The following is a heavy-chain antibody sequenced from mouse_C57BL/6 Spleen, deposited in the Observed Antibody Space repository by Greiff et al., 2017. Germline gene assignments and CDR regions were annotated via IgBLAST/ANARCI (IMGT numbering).Heavy chain of an antibody. CDR1: GYTFTSYW. D-gene: IGHD1-1*01. J-gene: IGHJ1*03. CDR3: ARGYYGRGYFDV. CDR2: IHPNSGST. V-gene: IGHV1-64*01. Sequence: QVQLQQPGAELVKPGASVTLSCKASGYTFTSYWMHWVKQRPGQGLEWIGMIHPNSGSTNYNEKFKSKATLTVDKSSSTAYMQLSSLTSEDSAVYYCARGYYGRGYFDVWGTGTTVTVSS.